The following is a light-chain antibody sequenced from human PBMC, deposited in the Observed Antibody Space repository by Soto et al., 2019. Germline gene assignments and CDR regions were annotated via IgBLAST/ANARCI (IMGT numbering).Light chain of an antibody. CDR3: QQSYNSPYT. Sequence: DIQMTQSPSSLSASLGDRVTITCRASQSINNNLSWYQQEAGKAPKLLIYDATSWQSGVPSRFSGSGSGTEFTLTISSLQPEDVATYYCQQSYNSPYTFGQGTKLEIK. V-gene: IGKV1-39*01. J-gene: IGKJ2*01. CDR2: DAT. CDR1: QSINNN.